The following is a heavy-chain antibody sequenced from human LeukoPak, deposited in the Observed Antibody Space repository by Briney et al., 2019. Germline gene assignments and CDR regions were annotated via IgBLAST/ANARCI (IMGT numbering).Heavy chain of an antibody. V-gene: IGHV3-23*01. CDR1: GFTFSSYS. D-gene: IGHD3-22*01. CDR3: AKGREVDYYDSSGYYYDY. J-gene: IGHJ4*02. CDR2: ISGSGGST. Sequence: GGSLRLSCAASGFTFSSYSMSWVRQAPGQGLEWVSAISGSGGSTYYADSVKGRFTISRDNSKNTLYLQMNSLRAEDTAVYCCAKGREVDYYDSSGYYYDYWGQGTLVPVSS.